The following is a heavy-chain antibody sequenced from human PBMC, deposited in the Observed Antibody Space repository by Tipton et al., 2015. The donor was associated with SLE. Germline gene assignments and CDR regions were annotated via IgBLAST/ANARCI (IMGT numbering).Heavy chain of an antibody. Sequence: TLSLTCTVSGDSISTYYWGWMRQSPGKGLEWIGCINYSGNTNYNPSLKSRVTISVDMSKNQFSLKLSSVTAADTAVYYCARPRGGSWCSGAHYWYFDIWGRGTLVTISS. D-gene: IGHD6-13*01. CDR3: ARPRGGSWCSGAHYWYFDI. J-gene: IGHJ2*01. CDR2: INYSGNT. V-gene: IGHV4-59*01. CDR1: GDSISTYY.